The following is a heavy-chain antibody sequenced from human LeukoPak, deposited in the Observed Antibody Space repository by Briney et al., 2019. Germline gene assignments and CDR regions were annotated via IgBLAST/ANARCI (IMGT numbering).Heavy chain of an antibody. J-gene: IGHJ4*02. CDR3: AKRISSGWSASSRSLDY. Sequence: GGSLRLSCAASGFTISSYWMHWVRQAPGKGLEWVSVISGTTNSIYYVDSVKGRFTISRDNSKNTLYLQMNSLRAEDTGVYYCAKRISSGWSASSRSLDYWGQGTLVTVSS. D-gene: IGHD6-19*01. CDR2: ISGTTNSI. CDR1: GFTISSYW. V-gene: IGHV3-23*01.